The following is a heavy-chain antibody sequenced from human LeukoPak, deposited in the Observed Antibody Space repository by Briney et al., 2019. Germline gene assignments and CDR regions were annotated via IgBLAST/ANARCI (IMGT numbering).Heavy chain of an antibody. Sequence: PGGSLRLSCTASGFTFSSYSLNWVRQAPGKGLEWVSSISSSSSYIYYADSVKGRFAISRDNAKNSLYLQMNSLRAEDTAVYYCARDLGDFTYYDFLSAPPYYFDYWGQGTLVTVSS. CDR2: ISSSSSYI. CDR3: ARDLGDFTYYDFLSAPPYYFDY. J-gene: IGHJ4*02. V-gene: IGHV3-21*01. CDR1: GFTFSSYS. D-gene: IGHD3-3*01.